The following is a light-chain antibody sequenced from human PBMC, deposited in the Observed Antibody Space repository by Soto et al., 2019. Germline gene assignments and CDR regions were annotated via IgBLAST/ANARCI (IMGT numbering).Light chain of an antibody. J-gene: IGKJ2*01. CDR2: DAS. V-gene: IGKV1-5*01. CDR1: QSISNW. Sequence: DIQMTQSPSTLSASVAERVTITCRGSQSISNWLAWYQHKPGKAPKFLIYDASSLESGVPSRFRGSGSGTECTLTISSLQTDDFATYYCQQYKSYPMYTFGQGTKLEIK. CDR3: QQYKSYPMYT.